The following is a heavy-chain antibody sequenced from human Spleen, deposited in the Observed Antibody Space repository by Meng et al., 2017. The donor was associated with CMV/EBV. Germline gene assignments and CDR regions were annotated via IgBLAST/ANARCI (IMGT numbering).Heavy chain of an antibody. D-gene: IGHD3/OR15-3a*01. J-gene: IGHJ6*02. Sequence: ASVKVSCKASGYTFTGYYMHWVRQAPGQGLEWMGWINPNSGGTKYAQKFQGRVTLTRDTSISTAYMELSRLKSDDTAVFFCARLFHTSLGTNYYYGMDVWGQGTTVTVSS. CDR1: GYTFTGYY. CDR3: ARLFHTSLGTNYYYGMDV. V-gene: IGHV1-2*02. CDR2: INPNSGGT.